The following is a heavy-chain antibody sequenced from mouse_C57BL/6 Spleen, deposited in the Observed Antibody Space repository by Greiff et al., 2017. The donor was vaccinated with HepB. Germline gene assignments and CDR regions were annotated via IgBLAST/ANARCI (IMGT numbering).Heavy chain of an antibody. V-gene: IGHV14-4*01. CDR2: IDPENGDT. CDR3: TSLYYYDSSFFDY. D-gene: IGHD1-1*01. J-gene: IGHJ2*01. Sequence: EVQLQQSGAELVRPGASVKLSCTASGFNIKDDYMHWVKQRPEQGLEWIGWIDPENGDTEYASKFQGKATITADTSSNTAYLQLSSLTSEDTAVYYCTSLYYYDSSFFDYWGQGTTLTVSS. CDR1: GFNIKDDY.